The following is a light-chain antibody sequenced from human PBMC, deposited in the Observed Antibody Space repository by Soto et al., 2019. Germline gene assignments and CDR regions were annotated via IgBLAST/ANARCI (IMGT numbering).Light chain of an antibody. V-gene: IGLV2-8*01. CDR1: SSDVGGYNY. J-gene: IGLJ1*01. CDR3: SSYTSSNSLYV. CDR2: EVS. Sequence: QSALTQPPSASGSPGQSVTISCTGTSSDVGGYNYVSWYQQHPGKAPKLMIYEVSKRPSGVPDRFSGSKSGNTASLTVSGLQAEDEADYYCSSYTSSNSLYVFGTGTKLIVL.